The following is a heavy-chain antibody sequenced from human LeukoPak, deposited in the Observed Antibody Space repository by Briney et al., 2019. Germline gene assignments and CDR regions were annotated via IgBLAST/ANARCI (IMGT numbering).Heavy chain of an antibody. J-gene: IGHJ4*02. V-gene: IGHV4-59*12. CDR1: GGSIRSYY. CDR3: ARGRTRLHSTNWYNVDY. Sequence: PSETLSLTCTVSGGSIRSYYWSWIRQPPGKGLEWIGYAYYSGSTTYNPSLKSRVTISVDTSKNQFSLKLSSVTAADTAVYYCARGRTRLHSTNWYNVDYWGQGTLVTVSS. CDR2: AYYSGST. D-gene: IGHD6-13*01.